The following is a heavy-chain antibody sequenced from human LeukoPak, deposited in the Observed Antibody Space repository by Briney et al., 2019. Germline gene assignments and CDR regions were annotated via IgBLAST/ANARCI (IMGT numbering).Heavy chain of an antibody. CDR2: IQQDGSVQ. CDR1: GFIFRSYW. CDR3: ATHDLLTGYPYFDL. J-gene: IGHJ4*02. D-gene: IGHD3-9*01. V-gene: IGHV3-7*01. Sequence: GGSLRLSCAASGFIFRSYWMSWVRQAPGKGLEWVANIQQDGSVQYYVDSVKGRFTISRDNAKNSLYLQMNSLSAEDTAVYYCATHDLLTGYPYFDLWGQGTLVAVSS.